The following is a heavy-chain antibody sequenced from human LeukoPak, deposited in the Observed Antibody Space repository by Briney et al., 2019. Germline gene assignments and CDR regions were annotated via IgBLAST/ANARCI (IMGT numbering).Heavy chain of an antibody. CDR3: AKMALTMIVVPYYMDV. J-gene: IGHJ6*03. CDR1: GFTFSNYA. D-gene: IGHD3-22*01. CDR2: ISGSGGST. Sequence: PGGSLRLSCAASGFTFSNYAVSWVRQAPGKGLEWVSAISGSGGSTYYADSVKGRFTISRDNTNNILYLQMNSLRAEDTAVYYLAKMALTMIVVPYYMDVWGKGTTVTVSS. V-gene: IGHV3-23*01.